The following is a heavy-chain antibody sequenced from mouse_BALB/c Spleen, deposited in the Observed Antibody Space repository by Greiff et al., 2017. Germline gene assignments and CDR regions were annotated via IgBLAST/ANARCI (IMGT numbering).Heavy chain of an antibody. Sequence: VQGVESGPGLVAPSQSLSITCTVSGFSLTGYGVNWVRQPPGKGLEWLGMIWGDGSTDYNSALKSRLSISKDNSKSQVFLKMNSLQTDDTARYYCARDEIYYDYDGAWFAYWGQGTLVTVSA. CDR2: IWGDGST. V-gene: IGHV2-6-7*01. D-gene: IGHD2-4*01. CDR3: ARDEIYYDYDGAWFAY. CDR1: GFSLTGYG. J-gene: IGHJ3*01.